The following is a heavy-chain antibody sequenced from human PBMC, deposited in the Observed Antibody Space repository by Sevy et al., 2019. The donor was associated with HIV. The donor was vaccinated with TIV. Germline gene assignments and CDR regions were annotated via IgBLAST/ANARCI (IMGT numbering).Heavy chain of an antibody. CDR2: ISYDGSAN. Sequence: GGSLRLSCAASGFSFNTHAMHWVRQAPGKGLDWVALISYDGSANYYADSVKGRFTVSRDDSKNTLYLQMNSLRPEDSAVYYCARVWGHTSAWTPGKYWGQGTQVTVSS. CDR1: GFSFNTHA. V-gene: IGHV3-30-3*01. D-gene: IGHD7-27*01. J-gene: IGHJ4*02. CDR3: ARVWGHTSAWTPGKY.